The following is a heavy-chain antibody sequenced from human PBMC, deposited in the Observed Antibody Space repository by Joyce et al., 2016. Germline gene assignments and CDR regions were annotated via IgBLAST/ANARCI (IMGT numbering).Heavy chain of an antibody. CDR3: AGFSLRDAYSGMDV. CDR2: VYPAASDS. V-gene: IGHV5-51*03. Sequence: EVQLEQSGAEVKKPGESLKISCKGSGYSFTSYWIGWVRQMHGKGLEWKGIVYPAASDSRYSPSFQGHVTISADKSISTAYVQWSTLKASDTAIYYCAGFSLRDAYSGMDVWGQGTTVTVSS. J-gene: IGHJ6*02. CDR1: GYSFTSYW.